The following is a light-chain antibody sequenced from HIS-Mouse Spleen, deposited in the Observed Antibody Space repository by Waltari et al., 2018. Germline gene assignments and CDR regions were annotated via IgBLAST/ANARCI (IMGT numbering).Light chain of an antibody. CDR2: DVS. V-gene: IGLV2-14*03. Sequence: PGQSITISCTGTSSDVGGYNYVSWYQQHPGKAPKLMIYDVSNRPSGVSNRFPGSKSGNTASLTISGLQAEDEADYYCSSYTSSSTLVFGGGTKLTVL. CDR1: SSDVGGYNY. CDR3: SSYTSSSTLV. J-gene: IGLJ3*02.